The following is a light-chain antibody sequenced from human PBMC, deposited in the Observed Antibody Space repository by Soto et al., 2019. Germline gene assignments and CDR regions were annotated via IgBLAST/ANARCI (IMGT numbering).Light chain of an antibody. Sequence: ALTQPASVSGSPGQSITISCTGSSSDVGAYNFVSWYQHHPGKAPKLILYEVTTRPSGVSSRFSGSKSGNTASLTISGLQADDEADYYCSSYTSSNTPYVFGTGTKVTVL. V-gene: IGLV2-14*01. CDR3: SSYTSSNTPYV. CDR2: EVT. CDR1: SSDVGAYNF. J-gene: IGLJ1*01.